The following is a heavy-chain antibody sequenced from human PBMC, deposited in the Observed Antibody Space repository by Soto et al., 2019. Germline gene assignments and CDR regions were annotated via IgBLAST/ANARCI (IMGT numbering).Heavy chain of an antibody. CDR3: ASTYCSGGSCYRYGMDV. D-gene: IGHD2-15*01. V-gene: IGHV1-69*01. J-gene: IGHJ6*02. CDR2: IIPIFGTA. CDR1: GGTFSSYA. Sequence: QVQLVQSGAEVKKPGSSMKVSCKASGGTFSSYAISWVRQAPGQGLEWMGGIIPIFGTANYAQKFQGRVTITADESTSTAYMELSSLRSEDTAVYYCASTYCSGGSCYRYGMDVWGQGTTVTVSS.